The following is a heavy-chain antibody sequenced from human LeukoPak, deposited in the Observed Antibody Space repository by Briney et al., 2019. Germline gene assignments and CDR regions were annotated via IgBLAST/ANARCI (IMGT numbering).Heavy chain of an antibody. Sequence: ASVKVSCKASGGTFSSYAISWVRQAPGQGLEWMGGIIPIFGTANYAQKFQGRVTITADESTSTAYMELSSLRSEDTAVYYCARGLVGYSSSWYGLDYWGQGTLVTVSS. CDR1: GGTFSSYA. CDR3: ARGLVGYSSSWYGLDY. D-gene: IGHD6-13*01. J-gene: IGHJ4*02. CDR2: IIPIFGTA. V-gene: IGHV1-69*13.